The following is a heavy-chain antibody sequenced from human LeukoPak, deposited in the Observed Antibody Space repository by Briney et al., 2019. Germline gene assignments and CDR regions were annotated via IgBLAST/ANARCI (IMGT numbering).Heavy chain of an antibody. J-gene: IGHJ4*02. CDR1: GGSINSYY. CDR2: IYYSGST. D-gene: IGHD6-13*01. CDR3: ARGLAAAGTSYFGY. V-gene: IGHV4-59*01. Sequence: PSETLSLTCTVSGGSINSYYWSWIWQPPGKGLEWIGYIYYSGSTNYSPSLKGRVTISVDTSKNQFSLKLSSVTAADTAVYYCARGLAAAGTSYFGYWGQGTLVTVSS.